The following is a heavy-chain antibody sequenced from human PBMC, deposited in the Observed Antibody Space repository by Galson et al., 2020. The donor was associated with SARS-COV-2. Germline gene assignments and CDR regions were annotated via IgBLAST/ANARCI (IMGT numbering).Heavy chain of an antibody. CDR1: GFTFSSYG. D-gene: IGHD4-17*01. CDR3: AQGLTVITSVDY. V-gene: IGHV3-33*01. CDR2: IWYDGSNK. Sequence: GGSLRLSCAAFGFTFSSYGMHWVRQAPGKGLEWVAVIWYDGSNKYYADSVKGRFTIARDNFRSTLYLDMDSLRGEDTAIYYCAQGLTVITSVDYWGQGVLFTVSS. J-gene: IGHJ4*02.